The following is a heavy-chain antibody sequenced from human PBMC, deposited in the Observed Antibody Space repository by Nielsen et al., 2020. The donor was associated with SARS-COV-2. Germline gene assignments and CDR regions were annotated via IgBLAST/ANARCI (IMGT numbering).Heavy chain of an antibody. CDR3: ARDRPSPVAVPASIFSSTTWFDP. CDR2: ISAYNGNT. D-gene: IGHD2-2*01. CDR1: GYTFISYG. Sequence: ASVKVSCKASGYTFISYGISWVRQAPGQGLEWMGWISAYNGNTYYTQKLHDRVTMTTDTSTSTAYMELRSLRSDDTAVYYCARDRPSPVAVPASIFSSTTWFDPWGQGTLVTVSS. J-gene: IGHJ5*02. V-gene: IGHV1-18*01.